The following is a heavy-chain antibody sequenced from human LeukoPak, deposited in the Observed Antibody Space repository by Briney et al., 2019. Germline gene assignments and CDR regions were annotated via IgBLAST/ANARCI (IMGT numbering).Heavy chain of an antibody. Sequence: PGGSLRLSCAASAFTFSGYSMNWVRQAAGKGLEWVSYITRSTGTICYADSVTGRFTISRDKAKNSLYLQMNSLRAEDTAVYYCARGEGTSVAARYFYYYMDVWGKGTTVTVSS. D-gene: IGHD6-19*01. CDR1: AFTFSGYS. CDR3: ARGEGTSVAARYFYYYMDV. J-gene: IGHJ6*03. CDR2: ITRSTGTI. V-gene: IGHV3-48*01.